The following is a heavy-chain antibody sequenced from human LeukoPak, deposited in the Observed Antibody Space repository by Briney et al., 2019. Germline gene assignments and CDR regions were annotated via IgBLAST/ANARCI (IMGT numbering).Heavy chain of an antibody. CDR1: GYTFTRYH. Sequence: ASVTVSCKASGYTFTRYHIHWVRQAPGQGLEWMGVINPSGGPATYAQKFQGRVTLTRDASTTTVYMEVNSLRSDDTAVYYCAREAILGVVREYYFDLWGQGTLVTVS. D-gene: IGHD3-3*01. CDR3: AREAILGVVREYYFDL. CDR2: INPSGGPA. J-gene: IGHJ4*02. V-gene: IGHV1-46*01.